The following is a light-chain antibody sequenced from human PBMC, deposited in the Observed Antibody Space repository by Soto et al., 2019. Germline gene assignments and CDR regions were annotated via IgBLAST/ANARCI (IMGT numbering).Light chain of an antibody. V-gene: IGKV1-5*03. CDR2: KAS. CDR1: QSISSW. J-gene: IGKJ1*01. Sequence: DIQMTQSPSTLSASVGDRVTITCRASQSISSWLAWYQQKPGKAPKLLIYKASSLERGVPLRLSGSGSGTDFTLTISSLQPDDFATYYCQQYNSYSWTFGQGTKVEIE. CDR3: QQYNSYSWT.